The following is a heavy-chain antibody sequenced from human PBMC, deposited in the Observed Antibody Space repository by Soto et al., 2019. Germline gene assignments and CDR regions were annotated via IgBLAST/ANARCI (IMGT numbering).Heavy chain of an antibody. Sequence: GPTLVHPTQTLTLTCTVSGFSLSGSGMRVTWIRQPPGKALEWLARIDWEDTKLYSTSLKTRLTISKDTSKNQVVLTMTNVDPADTGTYYCARAFYGMDVWGQGTTVTVSS. CDR3: ARAFYGMDV. J-gene: IGHJ6*02. CDR2: IDWEDTK. V-gene: IGHV2-70*04. CDR1: GFSLSGSGMR.